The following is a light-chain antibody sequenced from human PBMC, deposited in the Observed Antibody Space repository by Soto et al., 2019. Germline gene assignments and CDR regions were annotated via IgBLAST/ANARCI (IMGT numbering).Light chain of an antibody. J-gene: IGLJ2*01. Sequence: QSALTQPASVSGSPGQSITISCTGTSSDVGSDNLVSWYQQYPGKAPKLMLYEGSKRPSGVSNRFSGSKSGNTASLTISGLQADDEADYYCCSYTDSSTRVVFGGGTQLPVL. V-gene: IGLV2-23*01. CDR1: SSDVGSDNL. CDR3: CSYTDSSTRVV. CDR2: EGS.